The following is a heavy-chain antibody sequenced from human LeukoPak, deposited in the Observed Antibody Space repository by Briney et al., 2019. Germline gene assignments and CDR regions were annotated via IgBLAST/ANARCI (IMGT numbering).Heavy chain of an antibody. CDR1: GFTFSSYS. CDR3: ARFGDYLLYWYFDL. J-gene: IGHJ2*01. D-gene: IGHD3-10*01. Sequence: GGSLRLSCAASGFTFSSYSMNWVRQAPGKGLEWVSSISSSSSYIYYADSVKGRFTISRDNAKNSLYLQMNSLRAEDTAVYYCARFGDYLLYWYFDLWGRGTLVTVSS. V-gene: IGHV3-21*01. CDR2: ISSSSSYI.